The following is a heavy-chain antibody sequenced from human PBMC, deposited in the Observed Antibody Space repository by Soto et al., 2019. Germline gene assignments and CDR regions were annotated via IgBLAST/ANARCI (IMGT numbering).Heavy chain of an antibody. CDR3: AGGLTYYYDSSGYKFDY. Sequence: GASVKVSCKASGGTFSSYAISWVRQAPGQGLEWMGGIIPIFGTANYAQKFQGRVTITADESTSTAYMELSSLRSEDTAVYYCAGGLTYYYDSSGYKFDYWGQGXLVTVSS. V-gene: IGHV1-69*13. CDR2: IIPIFGTA. CDR1: GGTFSSYA. J-gene: IGHJ4*02. D-gene: IGHD3-22*01.